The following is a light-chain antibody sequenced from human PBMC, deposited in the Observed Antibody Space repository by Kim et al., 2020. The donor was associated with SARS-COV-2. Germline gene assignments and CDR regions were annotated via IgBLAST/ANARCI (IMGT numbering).Light chain of an antibody. J-gene: IGKJ2*01. V-gene: IGKV3-20*01. Sequence: EIVLTQSPGTLSLSPGERATLSCRASQSVGSSYLAWYQQKPGQAPRLLIYDASSRATGIPDRFSGSGSGTDFTLTISRLEPEDFAVYYCQQYGSSPRTFGQGTKLEI. CDR1: QSVGSSY. CDR2: DAS. CDR3: QQYGSSPRT.